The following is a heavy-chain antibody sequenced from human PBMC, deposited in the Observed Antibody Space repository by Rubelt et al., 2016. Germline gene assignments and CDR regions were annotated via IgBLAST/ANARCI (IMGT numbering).Heavy chain of an antibody. V-gene: IGHV4-34*01. J-gene: IGHJ4*02. D-gene: IGHD2-2*01. CDR1: GGSFSGYY. Sequence: GAGLLKPSETLSLTCAVYGGSFSGYYWSWIRQPPGKGLEWIGEINRSGSTNYNPSLKSRVTISVDTPKNPFSLKLRSGTAADTAVYYCARSTGDIVVVPVDYWGQGTLVTVSS. CDR3: ARSTGDIVVVPVDY. CDR2: INRSGST.